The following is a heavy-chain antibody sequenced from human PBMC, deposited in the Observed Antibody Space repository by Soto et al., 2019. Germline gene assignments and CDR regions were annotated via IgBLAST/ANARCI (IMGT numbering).Heavy chain of an antibody. CDR2: IYYSGST. J-gene: IGHJ6*02. CDR1: GGSISSGDYY. V-gene: IGHV4-30-4*01. D-gene: IGHD3-9*01. CDR3: ARGHYVYDIFTGYGDYYGMDV. Sequence: QVQLQESGPGLVKPSQTLSLTCTVSGGSISSGDYYWSWIRQPPGKGLEWIGYIYYSGSTYYNPCLTSRVTTSVDTSKNQFSLKLSSVTDADTAVYYCARGHYVYDIFTGYGDYYGMDVWGQGTTVTVSS.